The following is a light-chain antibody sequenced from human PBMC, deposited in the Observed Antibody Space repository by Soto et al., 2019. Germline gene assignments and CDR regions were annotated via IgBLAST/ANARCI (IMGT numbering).Light chain of an antibody. CDR2: DAS. CDR3: QQRYSWPLT. CDR1: QSIGSQ. Sequence: EIVLTQSPATLSLSPGERATLSCRASQSIGSQLAWYQQRPGRAPRLLICDASNRATGIPARFSASGSGTDFTLTISSLEPEDFAVYYCQQRYSWPLTFGGGTKVEIK. V-gene: IGKV3-11*01. J-gene: IGKJ4*01.